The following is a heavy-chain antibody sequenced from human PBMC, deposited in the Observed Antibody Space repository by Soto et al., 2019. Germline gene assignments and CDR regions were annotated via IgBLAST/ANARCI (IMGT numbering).Heavy chain of an antibody. CDR3: ARGRGYSGYDYGQLVRRIIDY. J-gene: IGHJ4*02. Sequence: SETLSLTCTVSGGSISSSSYYWGWIRQPPGKGLEWIGSIYYSGSTYYNPSLKSRVTISVDTSKNQFSLKLSSVTAADTAVYYCARGRGYSGYDYGQLVRRIIDYWGQGTLVTVSS. CDR2: IYYSGST. V-gene: IGHV4-39*01. CDR1: GGSISSSSYY. D-gene: IGHD5-12*01.